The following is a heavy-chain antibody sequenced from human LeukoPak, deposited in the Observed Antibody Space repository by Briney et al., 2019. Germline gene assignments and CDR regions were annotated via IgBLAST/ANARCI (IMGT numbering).Heavy chain of an antibody. CDR3: ARDYYDSSGYYYLGIDY. J-gene: IGHJ4*02. CDR2: ISYDGSNK. Sequence: WGSLRLSCAASGFTFSSYAMHWVRQAPGKGLEWVAVISYDGSNKYYADSVKGRFTISRDNSKNTLYLRMNSLRAEDTAVYYCARDYYDSSGYYYLGIDYWGQGTLVTVSS. CDR1: GFTFSSYA. D-gene: IGHD3-22*01. V-gene: IGHV3-30-3*01.